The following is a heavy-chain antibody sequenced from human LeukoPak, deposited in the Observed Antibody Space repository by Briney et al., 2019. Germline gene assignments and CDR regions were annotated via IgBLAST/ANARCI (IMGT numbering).Heavy chain of an antibody. J-gene: IGHJ4*02. V-gene: IGHV4-34*01. CDR1: GGSFSGYY. Sequence: SETLSLTCAVYGGSFSGYYWSWIRQPPGKGLKWFGEINHSGSTNYNPSLKSRVTISVDTSKNQFSLKLSSVTAADTAVYYCARSRSVLVGATPHYFDYWGQGTLVTVSS. CDR3: ARSRSVLVGATPHYFDY. CDR2: INHSGST. D-gene: IGHD1-26*01.